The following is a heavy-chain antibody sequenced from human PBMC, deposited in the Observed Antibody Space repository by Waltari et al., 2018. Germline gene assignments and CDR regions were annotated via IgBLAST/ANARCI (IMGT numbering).Heavy chain of an antibody. CDR1: GFTFSSYA. V-gene: IGHV3-23*01. D-gene: IGHD2-8*01. J-gene: IGHJ5*02. Sequence: EVQLLESGGGLVQPGGSLRLSCAASGFTFSSYAMSWVRQAPGKGLEWVSAISGSGGSTYYADSVKGRFTNSRDKSKNTLYLQMNSLRAEDTAVYYCAKDRSVYAIRGGFDPWGQGTLVTVSS. CDR3: AKDRSVYAIRGGFDP. CDR2: ISGSGGST.